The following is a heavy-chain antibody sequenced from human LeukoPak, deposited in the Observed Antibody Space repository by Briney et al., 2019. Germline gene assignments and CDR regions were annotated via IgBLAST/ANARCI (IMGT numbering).Heavy chain of an antibody. CDR2: IFPGDSAT. Sequence: GESLKISCKGSGYSFTTYWIAWVRQMPGKGLEWMGIIFPGDSATRYSPSFQGQVTISVDKSITTAYLQWSSLRASDTAMYYCAIQGYYGSGNWFLDYWGQGTLVTVSS. CDR3: AIQGYYGSGNWFLDY. D-gene: IGHD3-10*01. CDR1: GYSFTTYW. V-gene: IGHV5-51*01. J-gene: IGHJ4*02.